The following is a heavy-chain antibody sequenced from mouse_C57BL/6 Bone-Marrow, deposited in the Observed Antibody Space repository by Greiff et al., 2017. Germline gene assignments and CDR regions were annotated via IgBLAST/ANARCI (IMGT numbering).Heavy chain of an antibody. Sequence: QVQLQQPGAELVKPGASVKLSCKASGYTFTSYWMHWVKQRPGQGLEWIGMIHPNSGSTNYNEKFKSKATLTVVKSSSTAYLQLSSLTSEDSAVYYCARWTGPWFAYWGQGTLVTVSA. CDR3: ARWTGPWFAY. J-gene: IGHJ3*01. CDR1: GYTFTSYW. V-gene: IGHV1-64*01. CDR2: IHPNSGST. D-gene: IGHD4-1*01.